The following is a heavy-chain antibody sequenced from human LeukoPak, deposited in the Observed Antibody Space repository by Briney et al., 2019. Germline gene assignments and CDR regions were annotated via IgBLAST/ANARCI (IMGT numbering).Heavy chain of an antibody. J-gene: IGHJ5*02. CDR2: IYPDDSVT. CDR3: ARQRAASGSINWFNP. D-gene: IGHD3-10*01. CDR1: GFTFSTSW. Sequence: GESLKISCETSGFTFSTSWIGWVRQLPGAGLEWVGAIYPDDSVTRYSPSFQGQVRISADKSARTAYLEWASLKASDTATYYCARQRAASGSINWFNPWGQGTLVTVSS. V-gene: IGHV5-51*01.